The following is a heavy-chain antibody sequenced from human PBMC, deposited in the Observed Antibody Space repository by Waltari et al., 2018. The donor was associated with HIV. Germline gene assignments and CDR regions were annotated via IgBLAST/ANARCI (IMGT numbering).Heavy chain of an antibody. CDR1: GFPFSRSS. J-gene: IGHJ4*02. V-gene: IGHV3-48*02. CDR3: ARGKATEAGLDY. D-gene: IGHD1-26*01. Sequence: EVKLLESGGGLVQPGGSLRLSCAASGFPFSRSSLNWVGQAPGKGLEWVSYISSSSSTIYYADSVKGRFTISRDNAKNSLYLQMNSLRDEDTAVYYCARGKATEAGLDYWGQGTLVTVSS. CDR2: ISSSSSTI.